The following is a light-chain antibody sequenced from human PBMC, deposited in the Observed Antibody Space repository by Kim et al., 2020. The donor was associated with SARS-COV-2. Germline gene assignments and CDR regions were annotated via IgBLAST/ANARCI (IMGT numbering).Light chain of an antibody. CDR2: DVF. V-gene: IGLV2-14*03. CDR3: NSYTGTSASVL. Sequence: SITFACTGTSRDIGANDSVSWYQQHPGKAPKLIINDVFKRPSGVSTRFSGSKSGNTASLTISGLQAEDEADYYCNSYTGTSASVLFGGGTQLTVL. J-gene: IGLJ2*01. CDR1: SRDIGANDS.